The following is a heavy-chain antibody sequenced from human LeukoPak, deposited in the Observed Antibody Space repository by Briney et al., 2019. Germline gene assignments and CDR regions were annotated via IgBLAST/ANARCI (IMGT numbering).Heavy chain of an antibody. V-gene: IGHV3-23*01. Sequence: PGGSLRLSCAASGFTFSSYAMSWVRQAPGKGLEWVSYISGSGGGTLYADSVKGRFSISRDNSKNTLYLQMNSLRVEDTAVYYCAKPTGPNYFDYWGQGALVTVSS. CDR3: AKPTGPNYFDY. CDR1: GFTFSSYA. D-gene: IGHD1-14*01. J-gene: IGHJ4*02. CDR2: ISGSGGGT.